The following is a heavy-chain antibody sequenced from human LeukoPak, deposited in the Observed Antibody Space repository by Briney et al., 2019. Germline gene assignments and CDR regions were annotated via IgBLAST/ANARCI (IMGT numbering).Heavy chain of an antibody. CDR3: AREGSTHGSGVDY. CDR2: ISSSGSTI. J-gene: IGHJ4*02. Sequence: GGSLRLSCAASGVTFSSYEMSWVRQAPGEGLEWVSYISSSGSTIYYADSVKGRFTISTDNVKNSLYLQMNSLRAEDTAVYYCAREGSTHGSGVDYWGQGTLVTVSS. D-gene: IGHD3-10*01. V-gene: IGHV3-48*03. CDR1: GVTFSSYE.